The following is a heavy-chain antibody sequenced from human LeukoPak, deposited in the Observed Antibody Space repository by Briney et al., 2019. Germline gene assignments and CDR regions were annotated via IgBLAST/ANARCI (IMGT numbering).Heavy chain of an antibody. D-gene: IGHD3-10*01. V-gene: IGHV1-24*01. Sequence: ASVNVACNVSGYTLTELSMHWVRQAPGKVLEWIGCFHPEDGQTIYAQKCQGTVTITEDTSTHTAYLELRSLRSADTAVYYCATDPLVRGNYYGMDVWGQGTTVTVSS. CDR3: ATDPLVRGNYYGMDV. CDR1: GYTLTELS. CDR2: FHPEDGQT. J-gene: IGHJ6*02.